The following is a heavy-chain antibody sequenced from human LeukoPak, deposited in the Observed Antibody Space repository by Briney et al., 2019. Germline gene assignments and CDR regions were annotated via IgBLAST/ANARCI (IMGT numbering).Heavy chain of an antibody. Sequence: PGGSLRLSCAASGFTFTNYWMRWVRQAPGKGPEWVANIKQDGSEKCYVDSVKGRFTISRDNAKNSLYLQRNSLRAEDTAVYYCARDGFYYALDYWGQGTLVTVSS. CDR2: IKQDGSEK. V-gene: IGHV3-7*01. CDR1: GFTFTNYW. D-gene: IGHD3-10*01. CDR3: ARDGFYYALDY. J-gene: IGHJ4*02.